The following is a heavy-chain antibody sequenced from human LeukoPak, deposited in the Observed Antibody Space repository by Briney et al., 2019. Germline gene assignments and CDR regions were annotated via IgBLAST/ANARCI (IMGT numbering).Heavy chain of an antibody. CDR2: IYTSGST. D-gene: IGHD2-2*01. CDR3: ARSRVVPAAIDD. CDR1: GGSFSGYY. Sequence: PSETLSLTCAVYGGSFSGYYWSWIRQPAGKGLEWIGRIYTSGSTNYNPSLKSRVTMSVDTSKNQFSLKLSSVTAADTAVYYCARSRVVPAAIDDWGQGTLVTVSS. J-gene: IGHJ4*02. V-gene: IGHV4-59*10.